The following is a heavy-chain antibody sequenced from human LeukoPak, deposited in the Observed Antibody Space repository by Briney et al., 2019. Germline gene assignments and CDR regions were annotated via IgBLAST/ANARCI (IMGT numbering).Heavy chain of an antibody. J-gene: IGHJ4*02. CDR3: AREFPYYDFWSGYGNYFDY. D-gene: IGHD3-3*01. Sequence: GGSLRLSCAASGFTFSSYSMNWVRQAPGKGLEWVANIKQDGSEKYYVDSVKGRFTISRDNAKNSLYLQMNSLRAEDTAVYYCAREFPYYDFWSGYGNYFDYWGQGTLVTVSS. CDR2: IKQDGSEK. CDR1: GFTFSSYS. V-gene: IGHV3-7*01.